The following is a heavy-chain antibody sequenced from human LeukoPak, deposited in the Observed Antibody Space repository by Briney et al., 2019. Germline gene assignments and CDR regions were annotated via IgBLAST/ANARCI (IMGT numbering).Heavy chain of an antibody. CDR3: ARDGVGGSLYYLDY. V-gene: IGHV3-66*02. CDR1: GFTVSTNY. D-gene: IGHD1-26*01. J-gene: IGHJ4*02. CDR2: IYSGGTT. Sequence: GGSLRLSCAASGFTVSTNYMSWVRQAPGKGLEWASIIYSGGTTYYADSVKGRFTISRDNSKNTLYLQMNSLRAEDTAVYYCARDGVGGSLYYLDYWGQGTLVTVSS.